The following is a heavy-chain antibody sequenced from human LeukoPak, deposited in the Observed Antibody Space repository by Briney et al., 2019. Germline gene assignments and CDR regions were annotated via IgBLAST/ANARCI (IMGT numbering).Heavy chain of an antibody. CDR2: ITSSSSYI. J-gene: IGHJ5*02. V-gene: IGHV3-21*01. CDR3: AREVVRYFDWHWFDP. D-gene: IGHD3-9*01. Sequence: GGSLRLSCAASGFTFSSYGMSWVRQAPGKGLEWVSSITSSSSYIYYADSLKGRFTISRDNAKNSLYLQMNSLRAEDTAVYYCAREVVRYFDWHWFDPWGQGTLVTVSS. CDR1: GFTFSSYG.